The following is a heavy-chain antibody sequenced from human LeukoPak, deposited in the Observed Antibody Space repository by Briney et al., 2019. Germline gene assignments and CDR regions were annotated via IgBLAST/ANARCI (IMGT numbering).Heavy chain of an antibody. Sequence: GGSLTLSCSASGLTIYEYAMLWLRQVPGKGREGGSGISWNSGSLDYAVAVKGRFTIYRDNARNSLFLQMKSLRPEDTALYYCANGTGRYWTHFDSWGQGTLVTVSS. J-gene: IGHJ4*02. CDR3: ANGTGRYWTHFDS. CDR1: GLTIYEYA. D-gene: IGHD1-26*01. CDR2: ISWNSGSL. V-gene: IGHV3-9*01.